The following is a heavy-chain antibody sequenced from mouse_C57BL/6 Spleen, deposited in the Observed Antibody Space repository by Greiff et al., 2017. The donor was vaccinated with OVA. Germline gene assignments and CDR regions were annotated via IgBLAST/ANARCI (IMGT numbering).Heavy chain of an antibody. V-gene: IGHV5-17*01. D-gene: IGHD2-5*01. CDR3: ASLSNLYWYFDV. CDR2: ISSGSSTI. CDR1: GFTFSDYG. J-gene: IGHJ1*03. Sequence: EVKLMESGGGLVKPGGSLKLSCAASGFTFSDYGMHWVRQAPEKGLEWVAYISSGSSTIYYADTVKGRFTISRDNAKNTLFLQMTSLRSEDTAMYYCASLSNLYWYFDVGGTGTTVTVSS.